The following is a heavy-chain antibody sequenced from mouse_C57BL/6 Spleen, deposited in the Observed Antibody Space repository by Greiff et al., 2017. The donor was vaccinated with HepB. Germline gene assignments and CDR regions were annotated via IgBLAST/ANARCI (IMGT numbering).Heavy chain of an antibody. Sequence: QVHVKQSGAELVRPGASVTLSCKASGYTFTDYEMHWVKQTPVHGLEWIGAIDPETGGTAYNQKFKGKAILTADKSSSTAYMELRSLTSEDSAVYYCTRIPYYSNPYYAMDYWGQGTSVTVSS. J-gene: IGHJ4*01. CDR2: IDPETGGT. D-gene: IGHD2-5*01. CDR1: GYTFTDYE. V-gene: IGHV1-15*01. CDR3: TRIPYYSNPYYAMDY.